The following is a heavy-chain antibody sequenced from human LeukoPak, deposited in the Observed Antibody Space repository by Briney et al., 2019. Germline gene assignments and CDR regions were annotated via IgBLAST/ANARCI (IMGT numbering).Heavy chain of an antibody. D-gene: IGHD6-6*01. V-gene: IGHV4-59*01. Sequence: PSETLSLTCTVSGGSISSYYWSWIRQPPGKGLEWIGYIYYSGSTNYIPSLKSRVTISVDTSKNQFSLKLSSVTAADTAVYYCARGSIAARPHWFDPWGQGTLVTVSS. CDR3: ARGSIAARPHWFDP. CDR1: GGSISSYY. J-gene: IGHJ5*02. CDR2: IYYSGST.